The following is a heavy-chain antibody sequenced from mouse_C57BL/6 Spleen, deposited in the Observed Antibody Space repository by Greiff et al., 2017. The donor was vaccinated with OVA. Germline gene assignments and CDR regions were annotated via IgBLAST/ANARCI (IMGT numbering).Heavy chain of an antibody. Sequence: QVQLQQPGAELVRPGSSVKLSCKASGYTFTSYWMDWVKQRPGQGLEWIGNIYPSDSETHYNQKFKDKATLTVDKSSSTAYMQLSSLTSEDSAVYYCARFSFDGYYGKSAMDYWGQGTSVTVSA. CDR3: ARFSFDGYYGKSAMDY. D-gene: IGHD2-3*01. CDR1: GYTFTSYW. J-gene: IGHJ4*01. V-gene: IGHV1-61*01. CDR2: IYPSDSET.